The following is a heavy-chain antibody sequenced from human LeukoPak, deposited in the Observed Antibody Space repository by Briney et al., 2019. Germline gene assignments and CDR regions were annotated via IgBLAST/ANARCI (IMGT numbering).Heavy chain of an antibody. J-gene: IGHJ6*02. CDR1: GGSISSGGYY. D-gene: IGHD3-3*01. CDR3: ARAPIFGVVTPWADYYYYYGMDV. V-gene: IGHV4-61*08. CDR2: IYYSGST. Sequence: SETLSLTCTVSGGSISSGGYYWSWIRQHPGKGLEWIGYIYYSGSTNYNPSLKSRVTISVDTSKNQFSLKLSSVTAADTAVYYCARAPIFGVVTPWADYYYYYGMDVWGQGTTVTASS.